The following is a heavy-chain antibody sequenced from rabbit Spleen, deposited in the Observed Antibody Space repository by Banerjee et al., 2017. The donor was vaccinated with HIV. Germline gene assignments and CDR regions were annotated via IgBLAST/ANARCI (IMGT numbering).Heavy chain of an antibody. CDR3: VNDPYGLRGGGGVL. V-gene: IGHV1S40*01. CDR1: GVSFNFNVY. CDR2: MDTAGSSGFT. J-gene: IGHJ4*01. D-gene: IGHD3-1*01. Sequence: QSLEESGGDLVKPGASLTLTCTASGVSFNFNVYMCWVRQAPGKGLEWIACMDTAGSSGFTYFATWAKGRFTISRTSSTTVTLQMTSLTAADTATYFSVNDPYGLRGGGGVLWGPGTLVTVS.